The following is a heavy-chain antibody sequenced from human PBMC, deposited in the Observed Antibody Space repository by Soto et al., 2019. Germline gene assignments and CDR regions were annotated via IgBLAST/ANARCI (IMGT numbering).Heavy chain of an antibody. Sequence: GESLKISCKGSGYSFTGYWINWVRQMPGKGLEWMGRIDPSDSYTSYSPSLEGHVTISADKSVSTAYLQWSSLKASDAAMYYCAVVRVGATMDAFDMWGQGTMVTVSS. CDR3: AVVRVGATMDAFDM. J-gene: IGHJ3*02. D-gene: IGHD1-26*01. CDR1: GYSFTGYW. CDR2: IDPSDSYT. V-gene: IGHV5-10-1*01.